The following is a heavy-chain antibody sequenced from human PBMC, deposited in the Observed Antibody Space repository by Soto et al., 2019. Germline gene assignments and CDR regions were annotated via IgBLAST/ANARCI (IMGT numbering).Heavy chain of an antibody. CDR1: GFTFSSYA. D-gene: IGHD3-16*01. V-gene: IGHV3-30-3*01. Sequence: QVQLVESGGGVVQPGRSLRLSCAASGFTFSSYAMHWVRQAPGKGLEWVAVISYDGSNKYYADSVKGRFTISRDNSKNTLYLHMNSLRAEDTAVYYCARDRMILAPGMDVWGQGTTVTVSS. CDR3: ARDRMILAPGMDV. CDR2: ISYDGSNK. J-gene: IGHJ6*02.